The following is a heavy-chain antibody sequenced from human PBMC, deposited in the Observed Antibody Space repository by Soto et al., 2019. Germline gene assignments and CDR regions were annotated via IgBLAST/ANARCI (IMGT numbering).Heavy chain of an antibody. CDR1: GGSISSSSYY. D-gene: IGHD1-26*01. J-gene: IGHJ4*02. CDR3: ARGKWELKGGFDY. CDR2: IYYSGST. V-gene: IGHV4-39*01. Sequence: QLQLQESGPGLVKPSETLSLTCTVSGGSISSSSYYWGWIRQPPGKGLEWIGSIYYSGSTYYNPSLKSRVTISVDTSKNQFSLKLSSVTAADTAVYYCARGKWELKGGFDYWGQGTLVTVSS.